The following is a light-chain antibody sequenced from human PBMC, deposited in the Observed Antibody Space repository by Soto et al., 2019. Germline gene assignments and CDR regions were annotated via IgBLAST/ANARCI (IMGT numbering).Light chain of an antibody. Sequence: QSALTQPASVSGSPGQSITISCTGTSSDVGAVNLVSWYQQHPGKAPKLMIFEVSKWPSGVSNRFSGSKSGNTASLTISGLQAEDEADYYCCSYAAGNTYVFGTGTKLTVL. J-gene: IGLJ1*01. CDR2: EVS. CDR1: SSDVGAVNL. CDR3: CSYAAGNTYV. V-gene: IGLV2-23*02.